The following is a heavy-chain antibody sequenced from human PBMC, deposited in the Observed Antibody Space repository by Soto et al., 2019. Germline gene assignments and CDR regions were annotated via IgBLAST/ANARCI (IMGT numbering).Heavy chain of an antibody. CDR2: MNTKTGDT. Sequence: QVQLVQSGAEVRKPGASVKVSCKASGYTFTDYGINWVRQAAGQGLEWMGWMNTKTGDTVYAQQFQGRVSMTRTTSISTAYMDLNGLKSDDTAVYFCARGDYSVVGATVYWGQGTLVTVSS. CDR1: GYTFTDYG. V-gene: IGHV1-8*01. J-gene: IGHJ4*02. D-gene: IGHD1-26*01. CDR3: ARGDYSVVGATVY.